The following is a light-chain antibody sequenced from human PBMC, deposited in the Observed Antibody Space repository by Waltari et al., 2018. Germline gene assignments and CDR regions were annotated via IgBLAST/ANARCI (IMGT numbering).Light chain of an antibody. J-gene: IGKJ4*01. CDR1: ESVSNY. CDR2: ATS. V-gene: IGKV3-11*01. Sequence: EVVLTQSPVTLSLAAGERATLSCRASESVSNYLAWYQQKPGQSPRLLIFATSKRATGIPARFSGSGYGTDFTLTINNLEAEDFALYYCQQGSILPLTFGGGTKVEI. CDR3: QQGSILPLT.